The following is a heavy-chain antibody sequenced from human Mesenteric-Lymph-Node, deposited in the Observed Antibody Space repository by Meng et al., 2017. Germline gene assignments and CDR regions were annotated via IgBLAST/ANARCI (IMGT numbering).Heavy chain of an antibody. CDR3: FWLGESHN. CDR2: ISGSGSST. CDR1: GFTFSSYS. D-gene: IGHD3-10*01. J-gene: IGHJ4*02. Sequence: QVQLVESGGGVVHPGTSLRLSCAASGFTFSSYSIHWVRQAPGKGLEWVSAISGSGSSTYYADSVKGRFTISRDNSKSTLYLQMNSLRPEDTAVYYCFWLGESHNWGQGALVTVSS. V-gene: IGHV3-NL1*01.